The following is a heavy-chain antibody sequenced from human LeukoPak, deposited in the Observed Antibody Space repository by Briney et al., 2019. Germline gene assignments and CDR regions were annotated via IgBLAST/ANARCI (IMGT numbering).Heavy chain of an antibody. Sequence: SETLSLTCTVSGGSISSYYWSWIRQPPGKGLEWIGYIYYSGSPNYNPSLKSRVTITLDTSKNQFSLKLSSVTAADTAVYYCARDRRGYYDSSGYFDYWGQGALVTVSS. CDR3: ARDRRGYYDSSGYFDY. CDR2: IYYSGSP. J-gene: IGHJ4*02. CDR1: GGSISSYY. D-gene: IGHD3-22*01. V-gene: IGHV4-59*01.